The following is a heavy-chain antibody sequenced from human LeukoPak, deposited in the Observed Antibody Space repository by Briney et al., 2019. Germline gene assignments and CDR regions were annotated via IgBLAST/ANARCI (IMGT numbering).Heavy chain of an antibody. Sequence: SETLSLTCAVYGGSFSGYYWSWIRQPPGKGLEWIGEINHSGSTNYNPSLKSRVTISVDTSKNQFSLKLSSVTAADTAAYYCASEFLGYCSGGSCYPFDYWGQGTLVTVSS. J-gene: IGHJ4*02. CDR3: ASEFLGYCSGGSCYPFDY. CDR1: GGSFSGYY. CDR2: INHSGST. D-gene: IGHD2-15*01. V-gene: IGHV4-34*01.